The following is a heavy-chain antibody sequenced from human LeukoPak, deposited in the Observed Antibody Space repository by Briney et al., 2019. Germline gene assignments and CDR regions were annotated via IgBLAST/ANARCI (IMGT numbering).Heavy chain of an antibody. V-gene: IGHV3-7*03. J-gene: IGHJ3*02. Sequence: GGSLRLSCAASGFTFSSYWMSWVRQAPGKGLEWVANIKQDGSEKYYVDSVKGRFTISRDNAKNSLYLQMNSLRAEDTAVYYCARDGTTVTTGNAFDIWGQGTMVTVPS. CDR3: ARDGTTVTTGNAFDI. CDR1: GFTFSSYW. CDR2: IKQDGSEK. D-gene: IGHD4-17*01.